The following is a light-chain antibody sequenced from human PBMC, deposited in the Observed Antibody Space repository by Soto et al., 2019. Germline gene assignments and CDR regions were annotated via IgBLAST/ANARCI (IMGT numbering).Light chain of an antibody. CDR3: SSYTSTTTVI. V-gene: IGLV2-14*01. J-gene: IGLJ2*01. Sequence: QSALTQPASVSGSPGQSIAISCTGTSSDAGGYNYVSWYRQHAGKAPKLMIYGVSYRPSGISNRFSGSKSGNTASLTISGLQTEDEADYYCSSYTSTTTVIFGGGTKVTVL. CDR1: SSDAGGYNY. CDR2: GVS.